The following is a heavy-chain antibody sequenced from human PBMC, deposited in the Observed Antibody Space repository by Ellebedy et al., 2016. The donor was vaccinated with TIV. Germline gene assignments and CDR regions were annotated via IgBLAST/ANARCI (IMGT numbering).Heavy chain of an antibody. V-gene: IGHV1-18*04. D-gene: IGHD3-10*01. CDR3: ARDRARGDWFDP. CDR1: SYTFTSYG. J-gene: IGHJ5*02. CDR2: ISAYNGNT. Sequence: ASVKVSXKASSYTFTSYGISWVRQAPGQGLEWMGWISAYNGNTNYAQKLQGRVTMTTDTSTSTAYMELRSLRSDDTAVYYCARDRARGDWFDPWGQGTLVTVSS.